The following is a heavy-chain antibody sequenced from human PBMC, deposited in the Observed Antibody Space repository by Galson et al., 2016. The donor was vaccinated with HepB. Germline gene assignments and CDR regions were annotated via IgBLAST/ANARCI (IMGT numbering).Heavy chain of an antibody. J-gene: IGHJ4*02. CDR2: INQDGGHK. V-gene: IGHV3-7*03. CDR1: GFTFSRYW. CDR3: AKWHRGQVEDYFDN. Sequence: SLRLSCAASGFTFSRYWMTWFRQAPGKGLEWVANINQDGGHKNYVDSVKGRFAVSRDNSKNMVFLQMNTLRAEDTAFYSCAKWHRGQVEDYFDNWGQGTLVTVSS. D-gene: IGHD2-15*01.